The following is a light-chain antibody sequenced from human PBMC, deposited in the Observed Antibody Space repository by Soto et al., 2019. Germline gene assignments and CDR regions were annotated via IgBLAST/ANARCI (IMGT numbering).Light chain of an antibody. CDR2: AAS. CDR3: QQVNSYLIT. J-gene: IGKJ5*01. CDR1: QGISNY. Sequence: DIPLTQSPSFLSASVGDRVTITCRASQGISNYLAWYQQKSGNAPKLLIHAASTLQRGVPSRFSGSGSGTEFTLTISSLQPEDWATDYCQQVNSYLITFGQGTRVEIK. V-gene: IGKV1-9*01.